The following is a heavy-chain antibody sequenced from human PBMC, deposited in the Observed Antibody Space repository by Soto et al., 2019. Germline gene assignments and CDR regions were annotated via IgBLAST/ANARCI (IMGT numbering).Heavy chain of an antibody. Sequence: GGSLRLSCAASGFTFSSYAMSWVRQAPGKGLEWVSAISGSGGSKYYADSVKGRFTISRYNSKNTLYLQMNSLRAEDTAVYYCAKVNFDNSRSYHVKTIDYWGQGTLVTVSS. J-gene: IGHJ4*02. D-gene: IGHD1-26*01. CDR2: ISGSGGSK. CDR3: AKVNFDNSRSYHVKTIDY. CDR1: GFTFSSYA. V-gene: IGHV3-23*01.